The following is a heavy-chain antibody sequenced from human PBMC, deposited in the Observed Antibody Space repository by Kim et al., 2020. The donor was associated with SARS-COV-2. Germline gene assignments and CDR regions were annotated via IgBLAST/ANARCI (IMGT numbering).Heavy chain of an antibody. D-gene: IGHD5-12*01. V-gene: IGHV1-69*04. CDR2: IIPILGIA. CDR1: GGTFSSYT. CDR3: ARDGRQWGYSGYDPTNYGMDV. J-gene: IGHJ6*02. Sequence: SVKVSCKASGGTFSSYTISWVRQAPGQGLEWMGRIIPILGIANYAQKFQGRVTITADKSTSTAYMELSSLRSEDTAVYYCARDGRQWGYSGYDPTNYGMDVWGQGTTVTVSS.